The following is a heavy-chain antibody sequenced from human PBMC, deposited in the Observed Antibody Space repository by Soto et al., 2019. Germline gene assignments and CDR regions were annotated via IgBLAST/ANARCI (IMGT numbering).Heavy chain of an antibody. D-gene: IGHD2-15*01. CDR2: IDGPGETT. J-gene: IGHJ4*02. V-gene: IGHV3-23*01. CDR1: GFAFNNFA. Sequence: GGSLRLSCAASGFAFNNFAMSWVRQAPGRGLEWVSVIDGPGETTYYADPVKGRFTISRDNSKSTLFLQMNRLRAEDTALYYCAKRTPGYCSVGICHYFDFWGQGSLVTVSS. CDR3: AKRTPGYCSVGICHYFDF.